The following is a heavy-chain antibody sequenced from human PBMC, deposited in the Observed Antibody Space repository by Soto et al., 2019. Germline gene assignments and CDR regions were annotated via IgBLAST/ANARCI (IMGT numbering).Heavy chain of an antibody. J-gene: IGHJ4*02. Sequence: QVQLQESGPGLVKPSQTLSLTCTVSGGSISSGDYYWSWIRQPPGKGLEWIGYIYYSGSTYYNPSLKSRVTISVDTSKNQFSLKLSSVTAADTAVYYCASDVFGRFADYYFDYWGQGTLVTVSS. CDR1: GGSISSGDYY. D-gene: IGHD3-10*01. V-gene: IGHV4-30-4*01. CDR3: ASDVFGRFADYYFDY. CDR2: IYYSGST.